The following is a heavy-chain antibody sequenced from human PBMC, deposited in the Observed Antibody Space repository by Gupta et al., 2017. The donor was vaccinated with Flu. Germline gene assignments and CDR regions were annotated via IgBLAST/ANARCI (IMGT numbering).Heavy chain of an antibody. Sequence: EVQLVESGGGLVKPEESLRLSCVASGFTFSNDHMSWVRQAPGKGRGWVGRIKRKTDGGATDYAASVKGRWTISRDDSKNTLFLQMNSLKSEDTAGYYCTFYSYDTGAFDYWGQGTLVTVSS. CDR1: GFTFSNDH. CDR3: TFYSYDTGAFDY. CDR2: IKRKTDGGAT. V-gene: IGHV3-15*01. D-gene: IGHD5-12*01. J-gene: IGHJ4*02.